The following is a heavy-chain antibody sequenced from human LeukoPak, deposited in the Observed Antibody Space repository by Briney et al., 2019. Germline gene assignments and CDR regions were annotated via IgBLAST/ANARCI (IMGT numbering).Heavy chain of an antibody. D-gene: IGHD2/OR15-2a*01. CDR3: AREVKVGNTDTGYYFDY. Sequence: SETLSLTCTVSGGSISSYYWSWLRQPPGKGLEWIGYIYYSGSTNYNLSLKRRVTISVDTSKSQFSLKLNSVTAADTAVYYCAREVKVGNTDTGYYFDYWGQGILVTVSS. CDR1: GGSISSYY. V-gene: IGHV4-59*01. CDR2: IYYSGST. J-gene: IGHJ4*02.